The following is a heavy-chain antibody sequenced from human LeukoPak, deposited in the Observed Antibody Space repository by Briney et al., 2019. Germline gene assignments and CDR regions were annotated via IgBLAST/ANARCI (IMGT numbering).Heavy chain of an antibody. CDR2: IYHSGST. J-gene: IGHJ4*02. Sequence: PSETLSLTCAVYGGSFCGYYWSWIRQPPGKGVEWIGEIYHSGSTNYNPSLKSRVTISVDTSKNQFSLKLSSVTAADTAMYYCARRGKGYSYGFRFDYWGQGTLVTVSS. CDR3: ARRGKGYSYGFRFDY. D-gene: IGHD5-18*01. CDR1: GGSFCGYY. V-gene: IGHV4-34*01.